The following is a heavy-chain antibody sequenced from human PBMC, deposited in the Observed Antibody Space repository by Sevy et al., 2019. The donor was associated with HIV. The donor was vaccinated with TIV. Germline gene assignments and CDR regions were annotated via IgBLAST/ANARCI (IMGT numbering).Heavy chain of an antibody. Sequence: GGSLRLSCAASGFTFSTYAMSWVRQAPGKGLEWVSGISGSGVTTYYADPVNGRFTTSRDNSKNTLYLQMNSLTAEDTAVYYCAKAGVRVGGTFDLFYFDYWGQGTLVTVSS. J-gene: IGHJ4*02. CDR1: GFTFSTYA. CDR2: ISGSGVTT. D-gene: IGHD6-19*01. CDR3: AKAGVRVGGTFDLFYFDY. V-gene: IGHV3-23*01.